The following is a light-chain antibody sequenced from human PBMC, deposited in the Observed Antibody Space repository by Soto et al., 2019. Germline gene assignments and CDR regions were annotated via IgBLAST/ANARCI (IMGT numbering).Light chain of an antibody. V-gene: IGLV6-57*04. CDR3: QSYDSYTVV. CDR2: EHN. Sequence: NFMLTQPHFVSESPGKTVTISCTRSSGSIASNYVQWYQQRPGSAPTTVIYEHNQRPSGVPDRFSGSTDGSSNSASLTISGLQTEDEADYYCQSYDSYTVVFGGGTKVTVL. CDR1: SGSIASNY. J-gene: IGLJ2*01.